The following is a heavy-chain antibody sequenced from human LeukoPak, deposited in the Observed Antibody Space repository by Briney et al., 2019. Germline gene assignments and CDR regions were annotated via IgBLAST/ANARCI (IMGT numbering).Heavy chain of an antibody. CDR1: EFTFGFSFSNFD. V-gene: IGHV3-30*18. Sequence: GGSLRLSCAASEFTFGFSFSNFDMHWARRAPGKGLEWVALISFDGTNEYYADSVKGRFSISRDNSKNTLYLQMNSLRAEDTAVYYCAKAPKGSCRGALCYSLDFWAQGTLVAVSS. D-gene: IGHD2-15*01. CDR2: ISFDGTNE. CDR3: AKAPKGSCRGALCYSLDF. J-gene: IGHJ4*02.